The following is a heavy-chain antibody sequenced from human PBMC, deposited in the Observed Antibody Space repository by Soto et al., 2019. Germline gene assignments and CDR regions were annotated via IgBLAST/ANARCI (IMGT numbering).Heavy chain of an antibody. CDR2: VNHGGTS. D-gene: IGHD6-13*01. CDR1: GGSFSGYY. V-gene: IGHV4-34*01. J-gene: IGHJ4*02. Sequence: SETLSLTCAVSGGSFSGYYWDWIRQPPGKGLEWIGEVNHGGTSNYNPSLKSRAIISVDTSKSQFSLKLTSVTAADTAVYYCAREKPYSSSWYHDYWGQGTLVTVS. CDR3: AREKPYSSSWYHDY.